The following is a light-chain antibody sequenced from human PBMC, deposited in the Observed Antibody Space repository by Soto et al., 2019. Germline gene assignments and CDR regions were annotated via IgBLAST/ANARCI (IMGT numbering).Light chain of an antibody. CDR2: WAS. CDR1: QSVLYSSNNKNY. CDR3: QQYYNAPLT. Sequence: DIVMTQSPDSLAVSLGERATINCKSSQSVLYSSNNKNYLAWYQQKSGQPPKLLIYWASTRESGVPDRFSGSGSGADFTLTISSLQAEDVAVYYCQQYYNAPLTLGGGTKVDIK. J-gene: IGKJ4*01. V-gene: IGKV4-1*01.